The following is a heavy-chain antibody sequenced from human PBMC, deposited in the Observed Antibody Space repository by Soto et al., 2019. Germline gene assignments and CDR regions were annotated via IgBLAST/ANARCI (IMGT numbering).Heavy chain of an antibody. CDR2: ISSSGSKT. V-gene: IGHV3-48*03. CDR1: GFTFRNFE. CDR3: ARDSIAAPNWFDP. Sequence: DVQLVESGGDMVQPGGSLRLSCAASGFTFRNFEMNWVRQVPGKGLEWLSYISSSGSKTFYAESVKGRFTISRDNTEDSLFLQMNNLRVEDTGIYFCARDSIAAPNWFDPWGQGTRVIVSS. J-gene: IGHJ5*02. D-gene: IGHD2-21*01.